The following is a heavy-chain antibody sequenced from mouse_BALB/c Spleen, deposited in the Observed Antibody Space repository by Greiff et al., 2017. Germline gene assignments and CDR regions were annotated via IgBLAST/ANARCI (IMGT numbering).Heavy chain of an antibody. V-gene: IGHV5-9-3*01. CDR3: ARLYDYSFAY. Sequence: EVKVVESGGGLVKPGGSLKLSCAASGFTFSSYAMSWVRQTPEKRLEWVATISSGGSYTYYPDSVKGRFTISRDNAKNTLYLQMSSLRSEDTAMYYCARLYDYSFAYWGQGTLVTVSA. CDR2: ISSGGSYT. J-gene: IGHJ3*01. CDR1: GFTFSSYA. D-gene: IGHD2-4*01.